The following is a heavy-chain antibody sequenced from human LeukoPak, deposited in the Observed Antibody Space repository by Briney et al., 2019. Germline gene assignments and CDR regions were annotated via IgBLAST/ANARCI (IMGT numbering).Heavy chain of an antibody. CDR3: AKGLCSSLGCAFDI. Sequence: GGSLRLSCAASGFTFDDYAMHWVRQAPGKGLEWVSGISWNSGSIGYADSVKGRFTISRDNAKNSLYLQMNSLRAEDTALYYCAKGLCSSLGCAFDIWGQGTMVTVSS. V-gene: IGHV3-9*01. D-gene: IGHD6-19*01. CDR1: GFTFDDYA. J-gene: IGHJ3*02. CDR2: ISWNSGSI.